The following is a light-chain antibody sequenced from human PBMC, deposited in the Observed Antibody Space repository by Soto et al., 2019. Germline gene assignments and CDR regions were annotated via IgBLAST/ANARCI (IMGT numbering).Light chain of an antibody. CDR1: RSDVGSYNS. CDR3: LSYAGNSIWL. V-gene: IGLV2-23*02. Sequence: QSVLTQPASVSGSPGQSITISCPGTRSDVGSYNSIAWYQQHPGKAPRVVIFEVTKRPSGISDRFSGSKSGYTASLRISGLQAEDEADYFCLSYAGNSIWLFGGGTKVTVL. J-gene: IGLJ2*01. CDR2: EVT.